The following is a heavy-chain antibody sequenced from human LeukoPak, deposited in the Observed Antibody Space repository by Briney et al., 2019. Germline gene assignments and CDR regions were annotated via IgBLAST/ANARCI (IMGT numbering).Heavy chain of an antibody. J-gene: IGHJ4*02. CDR1: GGSISSGDYY. Sequence: SETLSLICTVSGGSISSGDYYWSWIRQPPGKGLEWIGYIYYSGSTYYNPSLKSRVTISVDTSKNQFSLKLSSVTAADTAVYYCARVLYPSKITGTTVDYWGQGTLVTVSS. CDR2: IYYSGST. CDR3: ARVLYPSKITGTTVDY. D-gene: IGHD1-7*01. V-gene: IGHV4-30-4*01.